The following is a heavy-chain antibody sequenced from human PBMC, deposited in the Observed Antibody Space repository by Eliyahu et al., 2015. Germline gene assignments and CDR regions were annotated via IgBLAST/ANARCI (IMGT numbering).Heavy chain of an antibody. D-gene: IGHD5-24*01. CDR3: ARDRGDGYHWGAFEI. V-gene: IGHV4-31*03. CDR1: GDSIXSADYC. CDR2: IYYSGSS. Sequence: QVQLQESGPGLVKPSQTLSLTCRVSGDSIXSADYCRSWIRQAPGKGLEWIGYIYYSGSSFSSPSLKSRVSVSMDTSKNQLSLKLTSVTAADTAVYYCARDRGDGYHWGAFEIWGHGTMVTVS. J-gene: IGHJ3*02.